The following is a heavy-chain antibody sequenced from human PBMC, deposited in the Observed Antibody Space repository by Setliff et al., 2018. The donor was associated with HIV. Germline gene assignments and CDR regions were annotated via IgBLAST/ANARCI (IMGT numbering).Heavy chain of an antibody. CDR3: ARGARSYFDL. CDR1: GGSISSYY. CDR2: IYYSGRT. J-gene: IGHJ2*01. Sequence: SETLSLTCTVSGGSISSYYWSWIRQPPGKGLEWIGYIYYSGRTNYNPSLKGRVTILVDTSKNQFSLKLTSVTPADTAVYYCARGARSYFDLWGRGTLVTVSS. V-gene: IGHV4-59*01.